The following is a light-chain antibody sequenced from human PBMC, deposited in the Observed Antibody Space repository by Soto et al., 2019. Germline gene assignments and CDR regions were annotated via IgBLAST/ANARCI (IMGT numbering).Light chain of an antibody. Sequence: QSVFTQPPSVSAAPGQKVTISCSGSSSNIGNTYVSWYQQLPGTAPKLLIYDNNKRPSGIPDRFSGSKSGTSATLGITGLQTGDEADYYCGTWDSSLSAYVFGTGTKLTVL. CDR2: DNN. V-gene: IGLV1-51*01. J-gene: IGLJ1*01. CDR1: SSNIGNTY. CDR3: GTWDSSLSAYV.